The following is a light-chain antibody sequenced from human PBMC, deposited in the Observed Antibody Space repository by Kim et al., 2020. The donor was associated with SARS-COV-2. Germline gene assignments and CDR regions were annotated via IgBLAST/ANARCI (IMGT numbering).Light chain of an antibody. CDR1: KLGDKY. V-gene: IGLV3-1*01. J-gene: IGLJ2*01. CDR2: QDS. Sequence: SYELTQPPSVSVSPGQTASITCSGDKLGDKYACWYQQKPGQSPVLVIYQDSKRPSGIPERFSGSNSGNTVTLTISGTQAMDEADYYCQAWDSSTVVFGGGTKLTAL. CDR3: QAWDSSTVV.